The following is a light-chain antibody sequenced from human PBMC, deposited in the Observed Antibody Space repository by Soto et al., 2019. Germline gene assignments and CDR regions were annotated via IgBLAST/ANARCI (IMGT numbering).Light chain of an antibody. J-gene: IGLJ2*01. CDR3: SSSAGNNLVV. CDR2: EVS. CDR1: SSDVGAYNY. Sequence: QSALTQPPSASGSPGQSVTISCTGTSSDVGAYNYVSWYQQHPGKAPKLIIYEVSKRPSGVPDRFSGSKSGNTASLTVSGLQAEDEADYYCSSSAGNNLVVFGGGTKLTVL. V-gene: IGLV2-8*01.